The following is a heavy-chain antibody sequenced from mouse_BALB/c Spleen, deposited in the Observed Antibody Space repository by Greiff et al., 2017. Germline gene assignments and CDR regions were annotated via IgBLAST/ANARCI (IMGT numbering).Heavy chain of an antibody. CDR1: GFTFSDFY. CDR2: SRNKANDYTT. V-gene: IGHV7-1*02. Sequence: EVKVVESGGGLVQPGGSLRLSCATSGFTFSDFYMEWVRQPPGKRLEWIAASRNKANDYTTEYSASVKGRFIVSRDTSQSILYLQMNALRAEDTANYYCARDYDYDYAMDYWGQGTSVTVSS. D-gene: IGHD2-4*01. CDR3: ARDYDYDYAMDY. J-gene: IGHJ4*01.